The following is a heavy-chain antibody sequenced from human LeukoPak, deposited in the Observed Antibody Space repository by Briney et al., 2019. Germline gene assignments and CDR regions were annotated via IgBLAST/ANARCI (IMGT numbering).Heavy chain of an antibody. J-gene: IGHJ4*02. CDR1: GGSISSYY. D-gene: IGHD3-22*01. V-gene: IGHV4-59*08. CDR3: ARHISYYDSPYYFDY. Sequence: SETLSLTCTVSGGSISSYYWSWVRQPPGKGLEWIGYIYYSGSTNYNPSLKSRVTISVDTSKNQFSLKLSSVTAADTAVYYCARHISYYDSPYYFDYWGQGTLVTVSS. CDR2: IYYSGST.